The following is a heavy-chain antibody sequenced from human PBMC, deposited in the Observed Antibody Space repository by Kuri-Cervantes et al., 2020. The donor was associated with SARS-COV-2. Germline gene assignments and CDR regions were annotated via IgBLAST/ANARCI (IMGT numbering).Heavy chain of an antibody. J-gene: IGHJ4*02. CDR1: GFTFSTSA. CDR2: IVVASGNT. V-gene: IGHV1-58*01. CDR3: AADTMVHFT. D-gene: IGHD3-10*01. Sequence: SVKVSCKTSGFTFSTSAVQWVRQARGQRLEWIGWIVVASGNTNYAQEFQGRVTITRDMSTSTAYMDLSSLRFDDTAIYYCAADTMVHFTWGQGTVVTVSS.